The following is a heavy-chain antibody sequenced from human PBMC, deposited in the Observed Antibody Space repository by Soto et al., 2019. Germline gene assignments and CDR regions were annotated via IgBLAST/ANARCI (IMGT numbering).Heavy chain of an antibody. CDR1: GYTFTGYY. J-gene: IGHJ6*02. CDR3: ARDMLHRDSSSWPPPYYYYYGMDV. CDR2: INPNSGGT. D-gene: IGHD6-13*01. Sequence: ASVKVSCKASGYTFTGYYMHWVRQAPGQGLEWMGWINPNSGGTNYAQKFQGWVTMTRDTSISTAYMELSRLRSDDTAVYYCARDMLHRDSSSWPPPYYYYYGMDVWGQGTTVTVS. V-gene: IGHV1-2*04.